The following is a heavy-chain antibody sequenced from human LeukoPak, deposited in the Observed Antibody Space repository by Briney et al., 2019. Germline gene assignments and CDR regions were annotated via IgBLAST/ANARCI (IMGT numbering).Heavy chain of an antibody. J-gene: IGHJ5*02. D-gene: IGHD1-1*01. CDR1: GGTFSSYA. V-gene: IGHV1-69*04. Sequence: GASVKVSCKASGGTFSSYAISWVRQAPGQGLEWMGRIIPILGIANYAQKFQGRVTITADKSTSTAYMELSSLRSEDTAVYYCARDLTRYNWNEYGDWFDPWGQGTLVTVSS. CDR2: IIPILGIA. CDR3: ARDLTRYNWNEYGDWFDP.